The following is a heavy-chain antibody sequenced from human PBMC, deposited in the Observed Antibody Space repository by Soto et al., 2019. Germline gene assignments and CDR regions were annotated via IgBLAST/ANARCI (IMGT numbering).Heavy chain of an antibody. Sequence: GGSLRLSCASSGFAFSSYAMHWVRRAPGKGLEWVAVISYDASNKYYADSVKGRFTISRDNSKKTIYLQMSSLRTEDTAVYYCARPFSSGWYGDFDYWGQGTLVTVSS. CDR2: ISYDASNK. CDR3: ARPFSSGWYGDFDY. D-gene: IGHD6-19*01. V-gene: IGHV3-30-3*01. J-gene: IGHJ4*02. CDR1: GFAFSSYA.